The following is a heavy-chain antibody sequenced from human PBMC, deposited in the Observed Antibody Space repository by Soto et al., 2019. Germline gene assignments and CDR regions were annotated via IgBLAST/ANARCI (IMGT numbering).Heavy chain of an antibody. Sequence: HPGGSLRLSCAASRFTFSIYDMSWVRQAPGKGLEWVSFISISGDRTYYADSVKGRFTISRDNSKNTLYLQMNSLRAEDTALYYCGGPNGYYYGLDVWGQGTTVTVSS. J-gene: IGHJ6*02. CDR2: ISISGDRT. CDR1: RFTFSIYD. V-gene: IGHV3-23*01. CDR3: GGPNGYYYGLDV. D-gene: IGHD2-8*01.